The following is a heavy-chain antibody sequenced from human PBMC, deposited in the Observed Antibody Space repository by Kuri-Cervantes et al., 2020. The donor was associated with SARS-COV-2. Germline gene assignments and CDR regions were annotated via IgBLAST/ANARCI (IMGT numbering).Heavy chain of an antibody. CDR3: AKLAGSNYFYYYGMDV. V-gene: IGHV3-23*01. J-gene: IGHJ6*02. Sequence: GGSLRLSCAASGFTFSSYAMSWVRQAPGKGLEWVSAISGSGGSTYYADSVKGRFTISRDNSKNTLYLQMNSLRAGDTAVYYCAKLAGSNYFYYYGMDVWGQGTTVTVSS. CDR2: ISGSGGST. D-gene: IGHD4-11*01. CDR1: GFTFSSYA.